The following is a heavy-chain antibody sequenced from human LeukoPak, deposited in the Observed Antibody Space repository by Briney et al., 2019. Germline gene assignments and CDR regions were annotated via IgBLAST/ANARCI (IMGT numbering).Heavy chain of an antibody. D-gene: IGHD6-13*01. Sequence: GGSLRLSCAASGFTFRSYGMHWVRQAPDKGLEWVAFIRYDGSDKYYADSVKGRFTISRDNSKNTLYLQMNSLRAEDTAVYYCAKDQGSSWSTFDCWGQGTLVTVSS. V-gene: IGHV3-30*02. CDR2: IRYDGSDK. CDR1: GFTFRSYG. J-gene: IGHJ4*02. CDR3: AKDQGSSWSTFDC.